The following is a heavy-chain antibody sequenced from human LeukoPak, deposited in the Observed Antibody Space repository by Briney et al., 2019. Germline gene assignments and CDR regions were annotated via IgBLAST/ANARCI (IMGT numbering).Heavy chain of an antibody. CDR2: ISGDGNNT. J-gene: IGHJ5*02. V-gene: IGHV3-74*01. D-gene: IGHD3-10*01. CDR1: GFPLSTYW. CDR3: ARITMVRGRAP. Sequence: GGSLRLSCAASGFPLSTYWMHWVRQAPGQGLVWVSRISGDGNNTNYADSVEGRFTISRDDAKNTLYLQMNSLRAEDTAMYYCARITMVRGRAPWGQGTLVTVSS.